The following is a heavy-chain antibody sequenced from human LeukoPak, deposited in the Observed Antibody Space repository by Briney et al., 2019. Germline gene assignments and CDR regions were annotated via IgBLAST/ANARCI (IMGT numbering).Heavy chain of an antibody. CDR2: ISSSGSTI. CDR1: GFTFSSYE. CDR3: ARDRYYDSSGHPGY. Sequence: PGGSLRLSCAASGFTFSSYEMNWVRQAPGKGLEWVSYISSSGSTIYYADSVKGRFTISRDNAKNSLYLQMNSLRAEDTAVYYCARDRYYDSSGHPGYWGQGTLVTVSS. V-gene: IGHV3-48*03. J-gene: IGHJ4*02. D-gene: IGHD3-22*01.